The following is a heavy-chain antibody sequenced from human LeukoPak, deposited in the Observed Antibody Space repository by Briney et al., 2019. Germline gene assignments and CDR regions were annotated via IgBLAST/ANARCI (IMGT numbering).Heavy chain of an antibody. J-gene: IGHJ4*02. CDR3: AKDLYCSGTSCTEFDY. CDR2: ISGSGGST. V-gene: IGHV3-23*01. D-gene: IGHD2-2*01. Sequence: GGSLRLSCAASGFTFSSYAMSWVRQAPGKGLEWVSAISGSGGSTYYADSVKGRFTISRDNSKNTLYLQMNSLRAEDTAVYYCAKDLYCSGTSCTEFDYWGQGTLVTVSS. CDR1: GFTFSSYA.